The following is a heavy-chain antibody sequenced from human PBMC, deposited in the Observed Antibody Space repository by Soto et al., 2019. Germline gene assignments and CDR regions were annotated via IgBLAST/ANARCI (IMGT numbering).Heavy chain of an antibody. D-gene: IGHD2-2*01. Sequence: GGSLRLSCAASGFTFSRYGMNWVRQAPGKGLEWVSSISSSTSYVYYADSVQGRFSVSRDNAKKILYLEMYALRTEDTAVYYCARDPSEGRVGNWFESWGQGTLVTVSS. CDR2: ISSSTSYV. J-gene: IGHJ5*01. V-gene: IGHV3-21*01. CDR1: GFTFSRYG. CDR3: ARDPSEGRVGNWFES.